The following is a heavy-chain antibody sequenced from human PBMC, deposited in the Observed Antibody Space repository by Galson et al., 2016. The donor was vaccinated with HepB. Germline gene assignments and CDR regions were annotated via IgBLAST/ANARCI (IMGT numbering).Heavy chain of an antibody. J-gene: IGHJ4*02. CDR3: ARHDYGDFLFDY. CDR2: MYYSGST. D-gene: IGHD4-17*01. Sequence: SETLSLTCAVSGGSISSSRHYWGWIRQPPGKGLGWIASMYYSGSTYYNPSLKSRVTISVDTSKNQLSLELSSVTAADTAMYYCARHDYGDFLFDYWGQGTLVIVSS. CDR1: GGSISSSRHY. V-gene: IGHV4-39*01.